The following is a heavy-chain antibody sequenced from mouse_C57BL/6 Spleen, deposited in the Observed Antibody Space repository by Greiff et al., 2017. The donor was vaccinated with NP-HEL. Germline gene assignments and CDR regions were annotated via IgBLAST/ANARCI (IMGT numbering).Heavy chain of an antibody. Sequence: VQLQQSGPVLVKPGASVKMSCKASGYTFTDYYMNWVKQSHGKSLEWIGVINPYNGGTSYNQKFKGKATLTVDKSSSTAYMELNSLTSEDSAVYYCARPLVTTVVATSDYWGQGTTLTVSS. CDR3: ARPLVTTVVATSDY. V-gene: IGHV1-19*01. CDR2: INPYNGGT. J-gene: IGHJ2*01. CDR1: GYTFTDYY. D-gene: IGHD1-1*01.